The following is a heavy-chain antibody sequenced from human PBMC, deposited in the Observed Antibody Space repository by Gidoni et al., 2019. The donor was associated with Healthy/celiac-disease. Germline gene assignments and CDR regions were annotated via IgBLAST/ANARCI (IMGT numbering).Heavy chain of an antibody. CDR2: INHSGST. CDR1: GGSFSGYY. Sequence: QVQLQQWGAGLLKPSETLSLTCAVYGGSFSGYYWSWIRQPPGKGLEWIGEINHSGSTNYNPSLKSRVTISVDTSNNQFSLKLSSVTAADTALYYCARLRVDCSSTSCYRGDAFDIWGQGTMVTVSS. V-gene: IGHV4-34*01. J-gene: IGHJ3*02. D-gene: IGHD2-2*02. CDR3: ARLRVDCSSTSCYRGDAFDI.